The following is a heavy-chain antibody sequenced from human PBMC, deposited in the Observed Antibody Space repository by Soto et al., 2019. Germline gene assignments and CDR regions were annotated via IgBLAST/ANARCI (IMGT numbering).Heavy chain of an antibody. V-gene: IGHV4-59*01. J-gene: IGHJ4*02. D-gene: IGHD3-10*01. CDR3: ARVHSVRGVTFDF. Sequence: QVQLQESGPGLVKPSETLSLTCTVSGGSISSYYWSWIRQPPGKGLEWIGYIYYSGSTNYNPSLKSRVTISVDTSKNQFSLKLSTVTAADTAMYYCARVHSVRGVTFDFWGQGTLVTVSS. CDR1: GGSISSYY. CDR2: IYYSGST.